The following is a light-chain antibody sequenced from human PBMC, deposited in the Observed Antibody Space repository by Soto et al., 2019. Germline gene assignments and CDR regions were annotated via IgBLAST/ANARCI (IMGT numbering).Light chain of an antibody. CDR3: QQYAGSLPGT. J-gene: IGKJ1*01. CDR2: GAS. CDR1: QSVSSNY. V-gene: IGKV3-20*01. Sequence: IVLKQSPATLSLSTGERATLSCRASQSVSSNYLAWYQQIPGQAPRLLISGASSRATGIPDRFSGSGSGTDFTLTISRLEPEDFAVYYCQQYAGSLPGTFGQGTKVDI.